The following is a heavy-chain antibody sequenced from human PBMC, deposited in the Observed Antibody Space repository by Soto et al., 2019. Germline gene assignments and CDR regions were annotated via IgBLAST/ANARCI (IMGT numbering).Heavy chain of an antibody. D-gene: IGHD2-2*01. Sequence: QVRLQESRPGLVEPSGTLSLTCAVSGDSVRSSSCWSWVRQAPGKGLAWIGEIYHSGTFNYNPSLASRVSVSVETSRNQLSLNLKSVTAADTAAYYCVRSVPAATWQYSGMDVWGQGATVTVSS. CDR3: VRSVPAATWQYSGMDV. V-gene: IGHV4-4*02. CDR2: IYHSGTF. CDR1: GDSVRSSSC. J-gene: IGHJ6*02.